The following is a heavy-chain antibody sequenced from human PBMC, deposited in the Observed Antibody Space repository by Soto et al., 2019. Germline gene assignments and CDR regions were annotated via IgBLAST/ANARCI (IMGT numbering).Heavy chain of an antibody. J-gene: IGHJ4*02. CDR2: IIPIFGTA. D-gene: IGHD3-22*01. CDR3: AILNPPNNYYDSSGYQIDY. V-gene: IGHV1-69*13. Sequence: EASVKVSCKASGGTFSSYAISWVRQAPGQGLEWMGGIIPIFGTANYAQKFQGRVTITADESTSTAYMELSSLRSEDTAVYYCAILNPPNNYYDSSGYQIDYWGQGTLVTVSS. CDR1: GGTFSSYA.